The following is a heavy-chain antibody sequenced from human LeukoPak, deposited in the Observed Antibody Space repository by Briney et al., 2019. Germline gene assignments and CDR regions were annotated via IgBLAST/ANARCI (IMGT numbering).Heavy chain of an antibody. V-gene: IGHV4-59*08. CDR3: ARVDPDSSSTLEVFDY. Sequence: KPSETLSLTCTVSGASISSYYWSWIRQPPGKEPEWIAYIYYSGSTKYSPSLKSRVTISVDTSKSQFSLKLISVTAADTAVYYCARVDPDSSSTLEVFDYWGQGTLVTVSP. D-gene: IGHD6-6*01. CDR1: GASISSYY. CDR2: IYYSGST. J-gene: IGHJ4*02.